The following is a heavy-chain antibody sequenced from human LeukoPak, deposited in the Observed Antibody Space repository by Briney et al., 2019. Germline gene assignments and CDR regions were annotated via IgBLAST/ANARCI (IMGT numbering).Heavy chain of an antibody. CDR3: ARDPKIIAATTPYFDY. CDR1: GGSISSSSYY. Sequence: SETLSLTCTVSGGSISSSSYYWGWIRQPPGKGLEWIGSIYYSGSTYYNPSLKSRVTISVDTSKNQFSLKLSSVTAADTAVYYCARDPKIIAATTPYFDYWGQGTLVTVSS. V-gene: IGHV4-39*07. D-gene: IGHD5-12*01. CDR2: IYYSGST. J-gene: IGHJ4*02.